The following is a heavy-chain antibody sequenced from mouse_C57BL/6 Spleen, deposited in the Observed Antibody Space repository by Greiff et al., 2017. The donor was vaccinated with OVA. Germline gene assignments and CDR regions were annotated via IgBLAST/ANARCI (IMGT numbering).Heavy chain of an antibody. CDR2: INPNNGGT. D-gene: IGHD2-2*01. Sequence: EVQLQQSGPELVKPGASVKMSCKASGYTFTDYNMHWVKQSHGKSLEWIGYINPNNGGTSYNQKFKGKATLTVNKSSSTAYMELRSLTSEDSAVYYCASGLRGGYAMDYWGQGTSVTVSS. CDR3: ASGLRGGYAMDY. J-gene: IGHJ4*01. CDR1: GYTFTDYN. V-gene: IGHV1-22*01.